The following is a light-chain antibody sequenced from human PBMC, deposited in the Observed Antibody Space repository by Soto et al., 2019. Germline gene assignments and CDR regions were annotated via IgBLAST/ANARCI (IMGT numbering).Light chain of an antibody. Sequence: DIVMTQSPLSLSVKPGEPASISCRSSQSLQLDIGQNCVDWYLLKPGQSPQLLIHLGSIRASGVPDRFSGSESGTDFTLRITRVEAEDVGVYYCMQALQSPPTFGGGTKVEIK. CDR1: QSLQLDIGQNC. J-gene: IGKJ4*01. CDR2: LGS. V-gene: IGKV2-28*01. CDR3: MQALQSPPT.